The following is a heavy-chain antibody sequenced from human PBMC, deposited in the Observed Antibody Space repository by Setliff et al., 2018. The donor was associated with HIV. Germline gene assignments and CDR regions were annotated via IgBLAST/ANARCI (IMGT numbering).Heavy chain of an antibody. D-gene: IGHD6-19*01. V-gene: IGHV4-4*08. CDR1: GGSISSYY. CDR2: IYTSGST. J-gene: IGHJ3*02. Sequence: SETLSLTCTVSGGSISSYYWSWIRQPPGKGLEWIGYIYTSGSTNYNPSLKSRVTISVDTSKNHFSLKLSSVTAADTAVYYCSTEDIAVASAFDIWGQGTMVTVSS. CDR3: STEDIAVASAFDI.